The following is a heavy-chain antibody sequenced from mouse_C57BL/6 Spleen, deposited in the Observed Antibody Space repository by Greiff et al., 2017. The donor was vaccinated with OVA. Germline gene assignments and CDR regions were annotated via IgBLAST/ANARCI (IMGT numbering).Heavy chain of an antibody. Sequence: QVQLQQPGAELVKPGASVKLSCKASGYTFTSYWMQWVKQRPGQGLEWIGEIDPSDSYTTYNQKFKGKATLTVDTSSSTAYLQLSSLTSEDSAVYYCARGKFITTVVEAMDYWGQGTSVTVSS. V-gene: IGHV1-50*01. J-gene: IGHJ4*01. D-gene: IGHD1-1*01. CDR2: IDPSDSYT. CDR1: GYTFTSYW. CDR3: ARGKFITTVVEAMDY.